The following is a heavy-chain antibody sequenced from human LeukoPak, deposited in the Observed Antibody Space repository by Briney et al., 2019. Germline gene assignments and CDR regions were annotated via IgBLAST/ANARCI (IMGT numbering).Heavy chain of an antibody. CDR1: GDIFSTFA. J-gene: IGHJ4*02. Sequence: PGGSLRLSCAASGDIFSTFAMSWVRQAPGRGLEWVSGISTISSTFYADSVKGRFTISRDNSKNTLYLQMNSLRAEDTAVYYCAKDESPRIAADNYWGQGTLVTVSS. CDR2: ISTISST. D-gene: IGHD6-25*01. V-gene: IGHV3-23*01. CDR3: AKDESPRIAADNY.